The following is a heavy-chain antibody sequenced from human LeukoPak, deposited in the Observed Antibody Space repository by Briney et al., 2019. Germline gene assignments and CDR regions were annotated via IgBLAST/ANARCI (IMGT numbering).Heavy chain of an antibody. V-gene: IGHV3-7*04. CDR3: ARGQVTAVTRLAAFDI. J-gene: IGHJ3*02. CDR1: GFTFSSYW. CDR2: IKKDGSEK. Sequence: GGSLRLSCAASGFTFSSYWMSWVRQAPGKGLEWVANIKKDGSEKYYVDSVKGRFTISRDNAKTSLYLQMNSLTGEDTAVYYCARGQVTAVTRLAAFDIWGQGTVVIVSS. D-gene: IGHD4-17*01.